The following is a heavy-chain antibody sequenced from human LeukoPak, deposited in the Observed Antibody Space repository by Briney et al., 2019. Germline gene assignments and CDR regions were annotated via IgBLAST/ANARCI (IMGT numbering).Heavy chain of an antibody. CDR2: IWYDGSNK. Sequence: GGSLRPSCAASGFAFSSYGMHWVRQAPGKGLEWVAVIWYDGSNKYYADSVKGRFTISRDNSKNTLYLQMNSLRAEDTAVYYCARDQPAPGIDYWGQGTLVTVSS. V-gene: IGHV3-33*01. D-gene: IGHD2-2*01. CDR3: ARDQPAPGIDY. CDR1: GFAFSSYG. J-gene: IGHJ4*02.